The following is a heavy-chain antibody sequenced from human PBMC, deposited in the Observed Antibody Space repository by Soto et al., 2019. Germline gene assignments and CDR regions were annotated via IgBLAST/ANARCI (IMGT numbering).Heavy chain of an antibody. CDR1: SGSISSSNW. CDR3: ARVGRVTDYGDDWFDP. J-gene: IGHJ5*02. Sequence: SETLSLTCAVSSGSISSSNWWSWVLQPPGKGLEWIGEIYHSGSTNYNPSLKSRVTISVDKSKNQFSLKLSSVTAADTAVYYCARVGRVTDYGDDWFDPWGQGTLVTVSS. D-gene: IGHD4-17*01. CDR2: IYHSGST. V-gene: IGHV4-4*02.